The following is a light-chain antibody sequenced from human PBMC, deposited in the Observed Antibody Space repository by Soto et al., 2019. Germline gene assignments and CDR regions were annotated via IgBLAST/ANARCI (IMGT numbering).Light chain of an antibody. Sequence: DIQMTQSPSSLSASVGDRVTITCRASQSISSYLNWYQQKPGKAPKLLIYAASSLQSGVPSRLSGSGSGTDFTLTISSLQPEDFATYYCQQSYSTPYTLGQGTKLEIK. CDR2: AAS. CDR3: QQSYSTPYT. V-gene: IGKV1-39*01. J-gene: IGKJ2*01. CDR1: QSISSY.